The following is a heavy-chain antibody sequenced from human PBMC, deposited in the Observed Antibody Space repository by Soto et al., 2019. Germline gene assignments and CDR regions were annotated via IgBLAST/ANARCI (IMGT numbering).Heavy chain of an antibody. CDR2: ISSEGAST. V-gene: IGHV3-64D*06. CDR3: VKDRYVDY. CDR1: GFIFSSYA. Sequence: PGGSLRLSCSVSGFIFSSYAMHWVRQAPGKGLEYVASISSEGASTYHTDSVKGRFIISRDNSKNTLYLQMSSLRAEDTAVYYCVKDRYVDYWGQGILVPVSS. J-gene: IGHJ4*02.